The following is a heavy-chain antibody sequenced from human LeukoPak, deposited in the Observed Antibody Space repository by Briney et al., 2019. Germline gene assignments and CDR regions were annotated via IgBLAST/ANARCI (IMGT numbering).Heavy chain of an antibody. D-gene: IGHD3-3*01. CDR1: GYTFNSYA. CDR2: INTNTGNP. Sequence: GASVKVSCKASGYTFNSYAMNWVRQAPGQGLEWMGWINTNTGNPTYAQGFTGRFVFSLDTSVSTAYLQISSLKAEDTAVYYCARDRVWYDFWSGHNDYHYHGMDVWGQGTTVTVSS. J-gene: IGHJ6*02. CDR3: ARDRVWYDFWSGHNDYHYHGMDV. V-gene: IGHV7-4-1*02.